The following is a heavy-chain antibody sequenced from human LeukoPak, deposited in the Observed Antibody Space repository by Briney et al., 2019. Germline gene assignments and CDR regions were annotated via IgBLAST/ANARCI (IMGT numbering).Heavy chain of an antibody. V-gene: IGHV3-23*01. CDR2: ICGIGGST. CDR1: GFSFSIYA. CDR3: AKDAQLFYDSSGYYYVYRAVGAFDI. Sequence: PGGSLSLSCAVSGFSFSIYAMSWVRPAPGRGLEWVSAICGIGGSTYYAGSVKSRFTISRDNSKNTLYLQMNSLRAENTAVYYCAKDAQLFYDSSGYYYVYRAVGAFDIWGQGTMVTVSS. D-gene: IGHD3-22*01. J-gene: IGHJ3*02.